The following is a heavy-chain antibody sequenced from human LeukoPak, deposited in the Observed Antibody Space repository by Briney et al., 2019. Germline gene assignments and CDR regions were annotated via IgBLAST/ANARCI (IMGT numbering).Heavy chain of an antibody. J-gene: IGHJ5*02. CDR3: ARTRWFDSSGLSSCWFDP. D-gene: IGHD6-19*01. CDR1: GGSISSSDYY. CDR2: IYTSGST. V-gene: IGHV4-61*05. Sequence: PSETLSLTCTVSGGSISSSDYYWSWIRQPPGKGLEWIGYIYTSGSTNYNPSLKSRVTISVDTSKNQFSLKLSSVTAADTAVYYCARTRWFDSSGLSSCWFDPWGQGTLVTVSS.